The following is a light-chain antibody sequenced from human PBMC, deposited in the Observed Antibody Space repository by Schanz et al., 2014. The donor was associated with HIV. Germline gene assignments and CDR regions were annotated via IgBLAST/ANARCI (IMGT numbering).Light chain of an antibody. V-gene: IGLV2-14*01. CDR1: SSDVGGNNY. CDR2: DVT. Sequence: QSALTQPASVSGSPGQSITISCTGTSSDVGGNNYVSWHQQHPGKVPKLIIFDVTHRPSGVSDRFSGSKSGNTASLTISGLQAEDEADYFCQSYDRSLSVVVFGGGTQLTVL. J-gene: IGLJ2*01. CDR3: QSYDRSLSVVV.